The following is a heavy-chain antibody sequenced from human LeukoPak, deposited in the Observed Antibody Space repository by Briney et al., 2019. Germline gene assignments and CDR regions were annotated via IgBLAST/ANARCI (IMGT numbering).Heavy chain of an antibody. CDR3: TKSRISFSGQADH. D-gene: IGHD5-12*01. CDR2: INPAGSET. V-gene: IGHV3-7*01. CDR1: GFSFSAYW. Sequence: PGGSLRLSCAASGFSFSAYWMTWVRQAPGTGLEWVANINPAGSETYYVDPVKGRFSISRDNAKNSLYLQMNSLRAEDTAVYYCTKSRISFSGQADHWGQGTLVTVSS. J-gene: IGHJ4*02.